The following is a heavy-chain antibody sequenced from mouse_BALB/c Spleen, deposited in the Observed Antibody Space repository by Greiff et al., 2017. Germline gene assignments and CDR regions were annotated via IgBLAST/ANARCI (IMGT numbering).Heavy chain of an antibody. V-gene: IGHV3-8*02. CDR1: GDSITSGY. J-gene: IGHJ3*01. D-gene: IGHD1-1*01. CDR2: ISYSGSN. Sequence: EVQLQESGPSLVKPSQTLSLTCSVTGDSITSGYWNWIRQFPGNKLEYMGYISYSGSNYYSPSLKSRISITRDTSKNQYYLQMNSVTTEDPATYYCARHYGSHPTWLAYWGQGTLVTVSA. CDR3: ARHYGSHPTWLAY.